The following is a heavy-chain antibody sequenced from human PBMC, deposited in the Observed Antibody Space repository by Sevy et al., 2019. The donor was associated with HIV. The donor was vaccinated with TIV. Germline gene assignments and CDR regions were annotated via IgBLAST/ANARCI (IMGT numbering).Heavy chain of an antibody. CDR3: AADTRYYYDSISAFDI. D-gene: IGHD3-22*01. V-gene: IGHV1-58*01. CDR2: IVVGSGNT. Sequence: ASVKVSCKASGFTFSSSAVQWVRQARGQRLEWIGWIVVGSGNTNYAQKFQERVTITRDMSTSTAYMELSSLRSEDTAVYYCAADTRYYYDSISAFDIWGQGTMVTVSS. CDR1: GFTFSSSA. J-gene: IGHJ3*02.